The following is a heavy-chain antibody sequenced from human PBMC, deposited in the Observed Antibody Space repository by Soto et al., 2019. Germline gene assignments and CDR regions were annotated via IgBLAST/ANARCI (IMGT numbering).Heavy chain of an antibody. D-gene: IGHD5-18*01. J-gene: IGHJ3*02. CDR2: ISWDGGSA. Sequence: PGGSLRLSCADSGFTFDDHTLHWVRQAPGKGLEWVSLISWDGGSAYYADSVKGRFTISRDNIKDSLYLQMNSLRTDDTALYYCVKDGTVDGYVGAFDIWGQGTMVTVS. V-gene: IGHV3-43*01. CDR1: GFTFDDHT. CDR3: VKDGTVDGYVGAFDI.